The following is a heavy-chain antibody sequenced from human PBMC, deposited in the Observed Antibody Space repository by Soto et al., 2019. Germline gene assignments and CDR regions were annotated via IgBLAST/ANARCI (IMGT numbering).Heavy chain of an antibody. CDR3: AKDLGSSDLDY. CDR1: GFTFSSYG. V-gene: IGHV3-30*18. Sequence: QVQLVESGGGVVQPGRSLRLSCAASGFTFSSYGMNWVRQAPGKGLEWVAVISYDGSNKYYADSVKGRFTISRDNSKNTLYLQMNSLRAEDTAVYYCAKDLGSSDLDYWGQGTLVTVSS. D-gene: IGHD6-19*01. CDR2: ISYDGSNK. J-gene: IGHJ4*02.